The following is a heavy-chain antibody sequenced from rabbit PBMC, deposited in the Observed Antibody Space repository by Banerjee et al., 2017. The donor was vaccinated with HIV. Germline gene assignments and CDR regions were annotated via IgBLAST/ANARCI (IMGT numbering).Heavy chain of an antibody. CDR1: GFDFSTYY. J-gene: IGHJ4*01. Sequence: QEQLEESGGDLVKPEGSLTLTCTASGFDFSTYYMSWVRQAPGKGLEWIGYIDPVFGITYYASCVNGRFTISKTSSTTVTLQMTSLTAADTATYFCARDLAGAIGWNFNLWGPGTLVTVS. CDR3: ARDLAGAIGWNFNL. CDR2: IDPVFGIT. D-gene: IGHD4-1*01. V-gene: IGHV1S45*01.